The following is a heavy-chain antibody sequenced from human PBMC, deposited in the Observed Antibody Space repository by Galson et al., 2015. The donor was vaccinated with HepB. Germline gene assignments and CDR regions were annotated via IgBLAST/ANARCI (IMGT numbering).Heavy chain of an antibody. D-gene: IGHD3-3*01. CDR1: GFTFSSYG. Sequence: SLRLSCAASGFTFSSYGMHWVRQAPGKGLEWVAVIWYDGSNKYYADSVKGRFTISRDNSKNTLYLQMSSLRAEDTAVYYCARAFVLGFGRGARGYYYGGMDVWGQGTTVTVSS. CDR2: IWYDGSNK. V-gene: IGHV3-33*01. CDR3: ARAFVLGFGRGARGYYYGGMDV. J-gene: IGHJ6*02.